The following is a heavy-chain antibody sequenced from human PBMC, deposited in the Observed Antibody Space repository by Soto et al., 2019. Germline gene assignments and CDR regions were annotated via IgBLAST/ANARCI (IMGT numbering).Heavy chain of an antibody. J-gene: IGHJ4*02. CDR2: IIPIIGTA. V-gene: IGHV1-69*05. D-gene: IGHD4-17*01. CDR1: GGTFSNYA. Sequence: ASMKVSCKASGGTFSNYAVSLVRQAPGQGLEWMGGIIPIIGTANYAQKFQERVSITRDMSTSTAYMELSSLRSEDTAVYYCARTLYGDNVDYWGQGTLVTVFS. CDR3: ARTLYGDNVDY.